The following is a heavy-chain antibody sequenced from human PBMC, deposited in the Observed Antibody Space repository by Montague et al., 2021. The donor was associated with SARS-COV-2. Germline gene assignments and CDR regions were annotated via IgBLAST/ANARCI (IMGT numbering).Heavy chain of an antibody. V-gene: IGHV2-5*02. J-gene: IGHJ4*02. CDR3: AHSYGEYLFDY. CDR1: GFSITTSTMG. CDR2: IYWDDDK. Sequence: PALVKPTQTLTLTCTFSGFSITTSTMGVGWIRQPPGKALEWLALIYWDDDKPYSPSLKSRLTITKDTSKNQVVLTMTNMDPVDTATYYCAHSYGEYLFDYWGQGTLVTVSS. D-gene: IGHD4-17*01.